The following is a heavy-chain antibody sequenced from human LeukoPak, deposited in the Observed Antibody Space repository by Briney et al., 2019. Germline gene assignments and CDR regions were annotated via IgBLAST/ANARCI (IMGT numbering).Heavy chain of an antibody. CDR3: ARSLYCSSTSCYMYFQH. CDR1: GGSISSSSYY. V-gene: IGHV4-39*01. D-gene: IGHD2-2*02. Sequence: PSETLSLTCTVSGGSISSSSYYWGWIRHPPGKGLEWIGGIYYSGSTYYNPSLKSRVTISVDTSKNQFSLKLSSVTAADTAVYYCARSLYCSSTSCYMYFQHWGQGTLVTVSS. CDR2: IYYSGST. J-gene: IGHJ1*01.